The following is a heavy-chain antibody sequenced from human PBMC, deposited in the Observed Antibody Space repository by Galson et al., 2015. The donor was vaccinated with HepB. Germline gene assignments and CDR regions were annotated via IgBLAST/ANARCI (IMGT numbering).Heavy chain of an antibody. CDR1: GFTFSLHW. CDR2: VNQDGSAS. V-gene: IGHV3-7*01. Sequence: SLRLSCAASGFTFSLHWMSWVRQAPGKGLEWVANVNQDGSASYCVDSVKGRFTISRDNAKNSLYLQMNSLRAEDTAVYYCVRDLAVAVVESFDIWGQGTMVTVSS. D-gene: IGHD6-19*01. CDR3: VRDLAVAVVESFDI. J-gene: IGHJ3*02.